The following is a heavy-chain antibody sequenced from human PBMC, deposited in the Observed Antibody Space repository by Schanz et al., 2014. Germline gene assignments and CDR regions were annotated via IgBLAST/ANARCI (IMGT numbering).Heavy chain of an antibody. V-gene: IGHV3-48*02. CDR2: ISSSSSTI. CDR3: ARGRARQLVHWFDP. Sequence: DVQLVESGGGLVQPGGSLSLSCAASGFTFRTYLMNWVRQAPGKGLEWVSFISSSSSTIYYADSVKGRFTISRDNAKNSLYLQMNSLRDEDTAVYYCARGRARQLVHWFDPWGQGTLVTVSS. J-gene: IGHJ5*02. D-gene: IGHD6-13*01. CDR1: GFTFRTYL.